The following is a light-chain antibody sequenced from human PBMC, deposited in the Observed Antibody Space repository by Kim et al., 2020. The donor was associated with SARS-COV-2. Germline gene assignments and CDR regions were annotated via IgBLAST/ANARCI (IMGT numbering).Light chain of an antibody. V-gene: IGLV2-14*03. CDR2: GVS. J-gene: IGLJ2*01. CDR1: SSDIGGYNY. CDR3: SSYTSSSTVI. Sequence: GQSITISGTGTSSDIGGYNYVSGYQQHPGKAPKLMIYGVSSRPSGITDRFSGSKAGNTASLTISGLQAEDEADYYCSSYTSSSTVIFGGGTQLTVL.